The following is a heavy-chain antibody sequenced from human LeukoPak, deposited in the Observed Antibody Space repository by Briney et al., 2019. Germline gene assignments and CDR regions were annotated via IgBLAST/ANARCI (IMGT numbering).Heavy chain of an antibody. CDR3: ARDLAGAVAGTPDY. J-gene: IGHJ4*02. Sequence: ASVTVSCKASGYTFTSYGISWVRQAPGQGLEWMGWISAYNGNTNYAQKLQGRVTMTTDTPTSTAYMELRSLRSDDTAVYYCARDLAGAVAGTPDYWGQGTLVTVSS. V-gene: IGHV1-18*01. CDR1: GYTFTSYG. CDR2: ISAYNGNT. D-gene: IGHD6-19*01.